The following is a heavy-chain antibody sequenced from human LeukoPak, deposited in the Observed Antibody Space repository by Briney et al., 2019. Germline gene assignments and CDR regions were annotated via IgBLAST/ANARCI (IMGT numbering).Heavy chain of an antibody. CDR2: IYYSGST. D-gene: IGHD6-19*01. V-gene: IGHV4-59*08. CDR1: GISLHCYY. J-gene: IGHJ1*01. Sequence: PPETLSLTRTGSGISLHCYYWSWIRQPPGQGLEGVGYIYYSGSTNYNPSLKIRVTISVDTSKNQFSLKLSSVTAADTAVYYCARLAGAVAGTEYFQHWGQGTLVTVSS. CDR3: ARLAGAVAGTEYFQH.